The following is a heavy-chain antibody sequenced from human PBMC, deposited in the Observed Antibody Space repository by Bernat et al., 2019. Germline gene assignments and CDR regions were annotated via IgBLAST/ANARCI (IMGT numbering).Heavy chain of an antibody. D-gene: IGHD2-15*01. Sequence: VQLVESGGGVVQPGRSLRLSCAASGFTFSSYGMHWVRQAPGKGLEWVSSISGSGNTYYADSVKGRFTTSRDNSKNTLYLQMNSLRAEDTAVYYCAKISGGSYSDYWGQGTLVTVSS. CDR3: AKISGGSYSDY. J-gene: IGHJ4*02. CDR1: GFTFSSYG. CDR2: ISGSGNT. V-gene: IGHV3-23*04.